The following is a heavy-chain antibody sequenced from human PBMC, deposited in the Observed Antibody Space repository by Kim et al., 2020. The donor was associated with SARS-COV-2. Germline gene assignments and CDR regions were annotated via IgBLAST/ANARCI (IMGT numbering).Heavy chain of an antibody. D-gene: IGHD3-3*01. J-gene: IGHJ4*02. CDR1: GFTFSSYA. CDR2: ISYDGSNK. Sequence: GGSLRLSCAASGFTFSSYAMHWVRQAPGKGLEWVAVISYDGSNKYYADSVKGRFTISRDNSKNTLYLQMNSLRAEDTAVYYCARGGIGFLEWLFHPDFDYWGQGTLVTVSS. V-gene: IGHV3-30-3*01. CDR3: ARGGIGFLEWLFHPDFDY.